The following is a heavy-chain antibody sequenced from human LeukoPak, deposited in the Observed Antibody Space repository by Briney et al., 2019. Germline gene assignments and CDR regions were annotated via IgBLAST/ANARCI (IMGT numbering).Heavy chain of an antibody. CDR3: AESNTVNAFDI. CDR1: GFTFDDYG. Sequence: GGSLRLSCAASGFTFDDYGMSWVRQAPGKGLEWVSGINWNGGSTGYADSVKGRFTISRDNAKNSLYLQMNGLRAEDTAVYYCAESNTVNAFDIWGQGTMVTVSS. J-gene: IGHJ3*02. D-gene: IGHD4-17*01. CDR2: INWNGGST. V-gene: IGHV3-20*04.